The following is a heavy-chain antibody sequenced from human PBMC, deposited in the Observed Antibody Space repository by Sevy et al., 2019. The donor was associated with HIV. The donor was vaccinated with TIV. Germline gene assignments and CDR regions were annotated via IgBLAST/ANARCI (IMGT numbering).Heavy chain of an antibody. D-gene: IGHD6-13*01. V-gene: IGHV3-7*01. J-gene: IGHJ6*02. CDR2: IKQDGSEK. CDR1: GFTFSSYW. Sequence: GGSLRLSCAASGFTFSSYWMSWVRQAPGKGLEWVANIKQDGSEKYNVDSVKGRFTISRDNAKNSLYLQMNSLRAEDTAVYYCVRAPRDSSSWYTYYYYGMDVWGQGTTVTVSS. CDR3: VRAPRDSSSWYTYYYYGMDV.